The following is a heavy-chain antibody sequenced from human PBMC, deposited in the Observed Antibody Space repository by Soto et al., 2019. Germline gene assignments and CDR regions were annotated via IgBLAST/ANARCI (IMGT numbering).Heavy chain of an antibody. CDR2: INHSGST. J-gene: IGHJ6*02. V-gene: IGHV4-34*01. CDR3: ARVFGGTTFFQRRRYYYYGMDV. D-gene: IGHD1-7*01. CDR1: GGSFSGYY. Sequence: SETLSLTCAVYGGSFSGYYWSWIRQPPGKGLEWIEEINHSGSTNYNPSLKSRVTISVDTSKNQFSLKLSSVTAADTAVYYCARVFGGTTFFQRRRYYYYGMDVWGQGTTVTVSS.